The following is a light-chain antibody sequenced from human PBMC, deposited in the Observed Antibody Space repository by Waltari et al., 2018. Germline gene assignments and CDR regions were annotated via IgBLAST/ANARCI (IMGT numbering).Light chain of an antibody. J-gene: IGKJ5*01. Sequence: AVRMTQSQSSLSASPGDRVNITCRASQGTSSYLAWYQQKPGKAPKLLIYAASTLQSGVPSRFSGSGSGTDFTLTISCLQSEDFATYYCQQYYSYPWRTFGQGTRLEIK. CDR3: QQYYSYPWRT. V-gene: IGKV1-8*01. CDR1: QGTSSY. CDR2: AAS.